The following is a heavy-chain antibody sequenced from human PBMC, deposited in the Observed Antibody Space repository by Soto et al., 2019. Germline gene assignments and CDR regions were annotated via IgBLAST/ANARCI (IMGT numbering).Heavy chain of an antibody. CDR2: ISYDGTNR. CDR3: ARESSSTVTTGGGGSAKDY. Sequence: QVHLVESGGGVVQPGRSLRLSCAASGLTFSNYAMHWVRQAPGKGLEWVAFISYDGTNRCYPDSVKGRFTISRDNSKNTLYLQMNSLKTEDTAVYYCARESSSTVTTGGGGSAKDYGGQGTLVTVSS. D-gene: IGHD4-17*01. V-gene: IGHV3-30-3*01. CDR1: GLTFSNYA. J-gene: IGHJ4*02.